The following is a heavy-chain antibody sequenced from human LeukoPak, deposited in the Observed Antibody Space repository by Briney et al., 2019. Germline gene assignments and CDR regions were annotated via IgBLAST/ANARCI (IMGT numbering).Heavy chain of an antibody. CDR2: IYHGGST. D-gene: IGHD3-3*01. J-gene: IGHJ4*02. Sequence: SETLSLTCTVSGYSISSGYYWGWIRQPPGKGLEWIGSIYHGGSTYYNPSLKSRVTISVDTSKNQFSLKLSSVTAADTAVYYCARARIIGGWYFDYWGQGTLVTVSS. CDR1: GYSISSGYY. CDR3: ARARIIGGWYFDY. V-gene: IGHV4-38-2*02.